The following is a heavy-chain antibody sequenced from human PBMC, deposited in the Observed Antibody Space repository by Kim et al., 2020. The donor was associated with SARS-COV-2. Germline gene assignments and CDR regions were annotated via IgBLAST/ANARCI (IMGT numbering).Heavy chain of an antibody. J-gene: IGHJ4*02. Sequence: SVKVSCKASGGTFSSYAISWVRQAPGQGLEWMGGIIPIFGTANYAQKFQGRVTITADESTSTAYMELSSLRSEDTAVXXXAXGGQLVNPYFDYWGQGTLXTVSS. V-gene: IGHV1-69*13. D-gene: IGHD6-6*01. CDR2: IIPIFGTA. CDR3: AXGGQLVNPYFDY. CDR1: GGTFSSYA.